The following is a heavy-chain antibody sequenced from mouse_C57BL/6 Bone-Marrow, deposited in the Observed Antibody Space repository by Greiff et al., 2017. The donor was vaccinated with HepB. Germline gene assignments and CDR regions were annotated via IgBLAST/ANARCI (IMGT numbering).Heavy chain of an antibody. CDR3: AFTTVVATEGDY. D-gene: IGHD1-1*01. V-gene: IGHV14-3*01. CDR2: IDPANGNT. CDR1: GFNIKNTY. Sequence: EVKLMESVAELVRPGASVKLSCTASGFNIKNTYMHWVKQRPEQGLEWIGRIDPANGNTKYAPKFQGKATLTADTSSNTAYLQLSSLTSEDTAIYYCAFTTVVATEGDYWGQGTTLTVSS. J-gene: IGHJ2*01.